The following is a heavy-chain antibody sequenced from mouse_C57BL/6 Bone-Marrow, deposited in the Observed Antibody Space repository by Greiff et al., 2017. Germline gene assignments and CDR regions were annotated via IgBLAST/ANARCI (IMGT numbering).Heavy chain of an antibody. V-gene: IGHV14-3*01. CDR3: ARPYYYGSSWGFDV. Sequence: EVMLVESVAELVRPGASVKLSCTASGFTFKNTYMHWVKQRPEQGLEWIGRIDPANGNTKYAPKFQGKATITADTSSNTAYLQLSSLTSEDTAIYYCARPYYYGSSWGFDVWGTGTTVTVSS. D-gene: IGHD1-1*01. CDR2: IDPANGNT. CDR1: GFTFKNTY. J-gene: IGHJ1*03.